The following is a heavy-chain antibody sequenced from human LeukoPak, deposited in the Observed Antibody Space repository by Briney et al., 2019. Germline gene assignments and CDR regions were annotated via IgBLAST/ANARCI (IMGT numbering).Heavy chain of an antibody. J-gene: IGHJ4*02. V-gene: IGHV3-30*04. CDR1: GFTFSGYA. Sequence: GGSLRLSCAASGFTFSGYAIQWVRQAPGKGLEWVGVISSDGRTKYYADSVQGRFTISGDNSENTLFLQMNSLRAEDTAVYYCAKDGGVTGTFDYWGQGTLVTVSS. CDR2: ISSDGRTK. CDR3: AKDGGVTGTFDY. D-gene: IGHD3-16*01.